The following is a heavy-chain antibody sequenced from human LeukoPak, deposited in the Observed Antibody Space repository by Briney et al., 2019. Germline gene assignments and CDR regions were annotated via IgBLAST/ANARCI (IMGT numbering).Heavy chain of an antibody. CDR2: ISSSSSYI. CDR3: ARDIVAAAGTNWFDP. V-gene: IGHV3-21*01. J-gene: IGHJ5*02. Sequence: GGSLRLSCAASGFTISSYSMNWVRQAPGKGLEWVSSISSSSSYIYYADSVKGRFTISRDNAKNSLYLQMNSLRAEDTAVYYCARDIVAAAGTNWFDPWGQGTLVTVSS. CDR1: GFTISSYS. D-gene: IGHD6-13*01.